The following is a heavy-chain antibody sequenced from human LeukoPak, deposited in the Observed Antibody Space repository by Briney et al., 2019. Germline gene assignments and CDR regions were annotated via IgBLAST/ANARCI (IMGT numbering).Heavy chain of an antibody. J-gene: IGHJ5*02. CDR1: GGSISSSSYF. CDR2: IYYSGTT. Sequence: PSETLSLTCTVSGGSISSSSYFWGWIRQPPGKGLEWLGIIYYSGTTYYNPSLKSRVTISVDTPTNQFSLKLSSVTAADTAVYYCARRGLYGSSPFDPWGQGTLVTVSS. V-gene: IGHV4-39*01. CDR3: ARRGLYGSSPFDP. D-gene: IGHD2-2*01.